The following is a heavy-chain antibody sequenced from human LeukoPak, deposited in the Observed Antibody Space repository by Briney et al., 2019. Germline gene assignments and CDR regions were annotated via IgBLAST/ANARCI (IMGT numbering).Heavy chain of an antibody. J-gene: IGHJ4*02. CDR1: GYSISSGYY. V-gene: IGHV4-38-2*02. D-gene: IGHD2-2*01. Sequence: SETLSLTCAVSGYSISSGYYWGWIRQPPGKGLEWIGSIYHSGTTYYDPSLKSRVTISVDMSKNQFSLKLSSVTAADTAVYYCARDTYCSSTSCGGGDYWRQGTLVTVSS. CDR2: IYHSGTT. CDR3: ARDTYCSSTSCGGGDY.